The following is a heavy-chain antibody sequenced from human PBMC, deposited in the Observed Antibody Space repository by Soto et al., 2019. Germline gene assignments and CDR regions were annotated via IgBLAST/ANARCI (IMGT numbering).Heavy chain of an antibody. D-gene: IGHD5-12*01. CDR3: ARDRLGIHYGMDV. Sequence: QVQLVESGGGVVQPGRSLRLSCAASGFTFSSYAMHWVRQAPGKGLEWVAVISYDGSNKYYADSVKGRFTISRDNSKNTLYLQMNSLRAEDTAVYYCARDRLGIHYGMDVWGQGTTVTVSS. J-gene: IGHJ6*02. V-gene: IGHV3-30-3*01. CDR1: GFTFSSYA. CDR2: ISYDGSNK.